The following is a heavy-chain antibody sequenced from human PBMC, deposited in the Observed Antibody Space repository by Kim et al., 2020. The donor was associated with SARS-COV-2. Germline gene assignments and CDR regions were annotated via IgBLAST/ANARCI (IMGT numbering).Heavy chain of an antibody. CDR1: GFTFTGSA. CDR3: AAWGVGYGDYYYYYTMDV. V-gene: IGHV1-58*01. D-gene: IGHD4-17*01. Sequence: SVKVSCKASGFTFTGSAVQWVRQARGQRLEWIGWMVVDSGNTNYAQKFQERVTITRDMSTGTAYMELSSLRSADTAVYYCAAWGVGYGDYYYYYTMDVWGQGTTVTVSS. CDR2: MVVDSGNT. J-gene: IGHJ6*02.